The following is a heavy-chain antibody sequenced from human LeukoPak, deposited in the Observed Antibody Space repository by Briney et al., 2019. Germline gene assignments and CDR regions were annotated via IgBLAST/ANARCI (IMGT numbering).Heavy chain of an antibody. D-gene: IGHD5-18*01. CDR2: INHSGST. J-gene: IGHJ4*02. CDR1: GGSFSGYY. Sequence: TSETLSLTCAVYGGSFSGYYWSWIRQPPGKGLEWIGEINHSGSTNYNPSLKSRVTISVDTSKKQFSLKLTSVTAADTAVYYCARRGYTYGTIDYWGQGTLVTVSS. CDR3: ARRGYTYGTIDY. V-gene: IGHV4-34*01.